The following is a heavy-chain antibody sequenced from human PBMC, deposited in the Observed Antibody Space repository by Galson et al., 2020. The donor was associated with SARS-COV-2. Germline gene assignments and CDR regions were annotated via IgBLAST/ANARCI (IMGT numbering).Heavy chain of an antibody. V-gene: IGHV3-33*01. CDR2: LWYDGSLK. CDR3: ARDLGETAMVAILDY. J-gene: IGHJ4*02. D-gene: IGHD5-18*01. Sequence: GESLKISCAASGFTFSSYAMHWVRQAPGKGLEWVAVLWYDGSLKDYADSVKGRFTISRDSSKNTLYLQMNSLRAEDTAVYYCARDLGETAMVAILDYWGQGTLVIVSS. CDR1: GFTFSSYA.